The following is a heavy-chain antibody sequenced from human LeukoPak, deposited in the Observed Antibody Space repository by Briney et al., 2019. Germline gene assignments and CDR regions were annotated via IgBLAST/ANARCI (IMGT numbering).Heavy chain of an antibody. Sequence: SSETLSLTCAVYGGSFSGYYWSWIRQPPGKGLEWIGEINHSGSTNYDPSLKSRVTISVDTSKNQFSLTLSSVTAADTAVYYCARRRVVVVAATVPSLKRYWYFDLWGRGPLVTVSS. V-gene: IGHV4-34*01. CDR3: ARRRVVVVAATVPSLKRYWYFDL. CDR2: INHSGST. J-gene: IGHJ2*01. CDR1: GGSFSGYY. D-gene: IGHD2-15*01.